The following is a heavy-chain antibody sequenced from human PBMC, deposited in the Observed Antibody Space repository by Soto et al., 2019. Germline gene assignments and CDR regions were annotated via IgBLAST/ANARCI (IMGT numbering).Heavy chain of an antibody. CDR3: ARAPGARFLEWLFRAMDV. CDR2: ISDSGRST. D-gene: IGHD3-3*01. J-gene: IGHJ6*02. Sequence: GGSLRLSCAASGFGFSSYAMTWLRQVPGKGLERVASISDSGRSTSYADSVKGQFTISRDNAKNTLYLQMNSLRDEDTAVYYCARAPGARFLEWLFRAMDVWGQGTTVTVSS. V-gene: IGHV3-23*01. CDR1: GFGFSSYA.